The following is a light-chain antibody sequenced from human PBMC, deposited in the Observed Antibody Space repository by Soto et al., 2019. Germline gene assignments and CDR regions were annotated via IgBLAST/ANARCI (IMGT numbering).Light chain of an antibody. CDR1: QTISSW. V-gene: IGKV1-5*03. J-gene: IGKJ4*01. CDR3: QQYYSYPLT. Sequence: DIQMTQSPSTLSGSVGDRVTITCRASQTISSWLAWYQQKPGKAPKLLIYKASTLKSGVPSRFSGSGSGTEFTLTISSLQPEDFATYSCQQYYSYPLTFGGGTKVDIK. CDR2: KAS.